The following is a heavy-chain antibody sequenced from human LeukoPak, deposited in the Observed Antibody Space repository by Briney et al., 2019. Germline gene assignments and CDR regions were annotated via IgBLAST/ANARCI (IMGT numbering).Heavy chain of an antibody. CDR2: VSYDRDNK. J-gene: IGHJ4*02. CDR1: GFTLSGYS. D-gene: IGHD3-10*01. CDR3: ARDPFGGKIFDY. V-gene: IGHV3-30*04. Sequence: PGGSLRLSCAASGFTLSGYSMHWVRQAPGKGLEWVAVVSYDRDNKYYVDSVRGRFTISRDNSKNTLYLQLNSLRPEDTAVYYCARDPFGGKIFDYWGQGTLVTVSS.